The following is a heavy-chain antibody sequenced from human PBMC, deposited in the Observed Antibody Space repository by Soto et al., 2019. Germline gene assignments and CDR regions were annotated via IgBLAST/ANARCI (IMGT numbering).Heavy chain of an antibody. CDR3: ASGAAYYDFWSGYPH. CDR1: GGTFSSYT. J-gene: IGHJ4*02. CDR2: IIPILGIA. Sequence: ASVKVSCKASGGTFSSYTISWVLQAPGQGLEWMGRIIPILGIADYAQKFQGRVTITADKSTSTAYMELSSLRSEDTAVYYCASGAAYYDFWSGYPHWGQGTLVTVSS. V-gene: IGHV1-69*02. D-gene: IGHD3-3*01.